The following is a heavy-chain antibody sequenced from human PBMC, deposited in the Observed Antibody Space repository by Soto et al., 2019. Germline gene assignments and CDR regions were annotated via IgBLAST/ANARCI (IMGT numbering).Heavy chain of an antibody. V-gene: IGHV1-2*04. J-gene: IGHJ4*02. CDR1: GYTFTGYY. D-gene: IGHD2-2*01. CDR3: ARDPGYCSSTSCYGFDY. Sequence: GASVKVSCKASGYTFTGYYMHCVRQAPGQGLEWMGWINPNSGGTNYAQKFQGWVTMTRDTSISTAYMELSRLRSDDTAVYYCARDPGYCSSTSCYGFDYWGQGTLVTVSS. CDR2: INPNSGGT.